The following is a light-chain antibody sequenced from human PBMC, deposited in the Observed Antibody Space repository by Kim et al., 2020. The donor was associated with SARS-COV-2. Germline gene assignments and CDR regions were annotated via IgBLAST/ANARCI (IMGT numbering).Light chain of an antibody. J-gene: IGLJ3*02. V-gene: IGLV1-47*01. Sequence: GRRVTMSCSGSRSNIGTNHVFWYQQFPGTAPKLLISRNNLRPSGVPDRFSGSKSGTSASLAISGLRSEDEGDYYCAAWDDSLSGWVFGGGTQLTVL. CDR1: RSNIGTNH. CDR3: AAWDDSLSGWV. CDR2: RNN.